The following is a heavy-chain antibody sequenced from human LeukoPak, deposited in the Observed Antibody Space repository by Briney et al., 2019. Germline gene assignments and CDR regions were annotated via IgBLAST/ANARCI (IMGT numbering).Heavy chain of an antibody. Sequence: GGSLRLSCAASGFTFSSYAMSWVRQAPGKGLEWVSSISSSSSYIYYADSVKGRFTISRDNAKNSLYLQMNSLRAEDTAVYYCARAGSSSVTMIVVNWFDPWGQGTLVTVSS. J-gene: IGHJ5*02. CDR1: GFTFSSYA. D-gene: IGHD3-22*01. V-gene: IGHV3-21*01. CDR2: ISSSSSYI. CDR3: ARAGSSSVTMIVVNWFDP.